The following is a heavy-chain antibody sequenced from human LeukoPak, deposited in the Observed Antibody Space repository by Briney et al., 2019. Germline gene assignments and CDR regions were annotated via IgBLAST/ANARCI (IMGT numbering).Heavy chain of an antibody. V-gene: IGHV3-21*01. J-gene: IGHJ4*02. D-gene: IGHD3-16*01. CDR1: GFNFNNYY. CDR3: ARVSYADGGYFDY. Sequence: GESLRVSCAASGFNFNNYYMNWVRQAPGKGLEWVSSISSSSNHIYYADSLKGRFTISRDNAKNSLYLQMNSLRAEDAAVYYCARVSYADGGYFDYWGQGTLVTVSS. CDR2: ISSSSNHI.